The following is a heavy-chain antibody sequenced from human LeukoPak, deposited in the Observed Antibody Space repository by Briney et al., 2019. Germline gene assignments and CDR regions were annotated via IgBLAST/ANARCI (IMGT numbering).Heavy chain of an antibody. J-gene: IGHJ3*02. CDR1: GGSISSYY. D-gene: IGHD5-12*01. CDR3: ALGYSGYVHAFDI. CDR2: IYYSGST. V-gene: IGHV4-59*01. Sequence: SETLSLTCTVSGGSISSYYWGWIRQPPGKGLEWIGYIYYSGSTNYNPSLKSRVTISVDTSKNQFSLKLSSVTAEDTAVYYCALGYSGYVHAFDIWGQGTMVTVSS.